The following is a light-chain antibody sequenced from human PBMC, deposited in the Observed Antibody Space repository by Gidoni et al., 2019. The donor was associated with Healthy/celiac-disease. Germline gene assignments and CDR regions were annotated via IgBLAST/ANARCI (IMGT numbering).Light chain of an antibody. J-gene: IGKJ1*01. CDR3: QQYNNWPRT. CDR2: GAS. CDR1: QSVSSN. Sequence: LVMPQSPPPLSVSQGERATLPCRASQSVSSNLAWYQQKPGQAPRLLIYGASTRATGIPARFSGSGSGTEFTLTISSLQSEDFAVYYCQQYNNWPRTFGQGTKVEIK. V-gene: IGKV3-15*01.